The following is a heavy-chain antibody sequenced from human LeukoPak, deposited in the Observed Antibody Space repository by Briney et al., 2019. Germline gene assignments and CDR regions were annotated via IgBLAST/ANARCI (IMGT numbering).Heavy chain of an antibody. CDR2: IIPIFGTA. D-gene: IGHD6-13*01. J-gene: IGHJ4*02. V-gene: IGHV1-69*05. CDR1: GGTFSSYA. Sequence: ASVKVSCKASGGTFSSYAISWVRQAPGQGLEWMGGIIPIFGTANYAQKFQGRVTITTDESTSTAYMELSSLRSEDTAVYYCARQEGITAAFDYWGQGTLVTVSS. CDR3: ARQEGITAAFDY.